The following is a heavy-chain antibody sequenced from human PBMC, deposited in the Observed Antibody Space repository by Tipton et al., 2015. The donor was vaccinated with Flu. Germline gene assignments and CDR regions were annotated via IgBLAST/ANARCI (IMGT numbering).Heavy chain of an antibody. D-gene: IGHD1-26*01. CDR3: ARDRWEYASGFDS. CDR2: IFHTGTT. CDR1: GFSISSGYY. J-gene: IGHJ4*02. V-gene: IGHV4-38-2*02. Sequence: TLSLTCVVSGFSISSGYYWGWIRQPPGKGLEWIGSIFHTGTTSYNPSLKSRVTISVDTSKNQFSLKVTSMTAADTAVYFCARDRWEYASGFDSWGQGTLVTVSP.